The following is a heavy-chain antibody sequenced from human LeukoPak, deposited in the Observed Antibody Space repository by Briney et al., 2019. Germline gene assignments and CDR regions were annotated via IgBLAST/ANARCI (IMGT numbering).Heavy chain of an antibody. CDR1: GFSLSTSAMR. V-gene: IGHV2-70*04. Sequence: SGPALVKPTQTLTLTCTFSGFSLSTSAMRVSWIRQPPGKALDWLARIDWDDDKFYSTSLKTRLTISKDTSKNQVVLTMTNMDPVDTATYYCARELEVRGEHAFDIWGQGTMVTVSS. CDR2: IDWDDDK. D-gene: IGHD3-10*01. CDR3: ARELEVRGEHAFDI. J-gene: IGHJ3*02.